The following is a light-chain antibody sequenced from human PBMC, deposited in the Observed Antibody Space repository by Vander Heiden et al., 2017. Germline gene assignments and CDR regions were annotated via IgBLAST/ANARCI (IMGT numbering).Light chain of an antibody. CDR1: SRDVGYYNF. CDR2: DVS. Sequence: QSALTQPASVSGSPGQSITISCTGTSRDVGYYNFVYWYQQNPGKAPKLMIYDVSNRPSGVSNRFSGSKSGNTASLTISGLQAEDEADYYCSSDTSSATFVFGTGTKVAVL. J-gene: IGLJ1*01. V-gene: IGLV2-14*01. CDR3: SSDTSSATFV.